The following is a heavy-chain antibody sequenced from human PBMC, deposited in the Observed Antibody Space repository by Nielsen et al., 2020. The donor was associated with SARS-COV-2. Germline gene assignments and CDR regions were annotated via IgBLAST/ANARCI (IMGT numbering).Heavy chain of an antibody. CDR2: ISWNSGSI. CDR1: GFTFDDYA. D-gene: IGHD1-26*01. J-gene: IGHJ6*02. V-gene: IGHV3-9*01. Sequence: GGSLRLSCAASGFTFDDYAMHWVRQAPGKGLEWVSGISWNSGSIGYADSVKGRFTISRDNAKNSLYLQMNSLRAEDTALYYCATAVGVGATMGRYYYYGMDVWGQGTTVTVSS. CDR3: ATAVGVGATMGRYYYYGMDV.